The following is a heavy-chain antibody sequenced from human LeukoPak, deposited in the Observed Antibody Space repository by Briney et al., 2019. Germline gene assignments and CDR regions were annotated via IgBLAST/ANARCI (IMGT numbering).Heavy chain of an antibody. D-gene: IGHD3-10*01. J-gene: IGHJ5*02. CDR1: GFTFSSYW. Sequence: PGGSLRLSCAASGFTFSSYWMHWVRQTPGKGLVWVSHINGDGRRINYADDVKGRFTISRDNAKNTLYLQMNSLRVEDTAVYYCVRDLPRTSGPWGQGTLVTVSS. CDR2: INGDGRRI. V-gene: IGHV3-74*01. CDR3: VRDLPRTSGP.